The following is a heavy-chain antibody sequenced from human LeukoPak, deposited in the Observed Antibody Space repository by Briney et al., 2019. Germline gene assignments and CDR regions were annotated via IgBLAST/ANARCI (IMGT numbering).Heavy chain of an antibody. V-gene: IGHV4-59*01. CDR2: IYYSGST. D-gene: IGHD4-17*01. Sequence: SETLSLTCTVSGGSFSSYYWSWIRQPPGKGLEWIGYIYYSGSTNYSPSLKSRVTISVDTSKNQFSLKLSSVTAADTAVYYCARAGEDYGMLGAFDIWGQGTMVTVSS. CDR3: ARAGEDYGMLGAFDI. CDR1: GGSFSSYY. J-gene: IGHJ3*02.